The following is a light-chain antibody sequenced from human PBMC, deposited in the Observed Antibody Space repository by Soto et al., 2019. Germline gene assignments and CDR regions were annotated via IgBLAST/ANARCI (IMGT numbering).Light chain of an antibody. CDR2: GAS. CDR3: QQYNNWPPLT. J-gene: IGKJ4*01. CDR1: QSVSGN. V-gene: IGKV3-15*01. Sequence: EIVMTQSPATLSVSPGERAILSCRASQSVSGNLAWYQQKPGQAPRLLIYGASTRATGIPARFSGSGSGTEFTLTISSLQSEDFAVYFCQQYNNWPPLTFGGGTKVEIK.